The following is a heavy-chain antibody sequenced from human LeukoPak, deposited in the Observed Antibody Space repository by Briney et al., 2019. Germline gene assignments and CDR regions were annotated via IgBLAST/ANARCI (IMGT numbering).Heavy chain of an antibody. Sequence: GRSLRLSCAASGFTFSSYAMHWVRQAPGKGLEWVAVISYDGSNKYYADSVKGRFTISRDIPKNTLYLQVNSLRAEDTALYYCARNFEEHCGGDCYPPTAGMDVWGQGTTVTVSS. V-gene: IGHV3-30-3*01. D-gene: IGHD2-21*02. CDR3: ARNFEEHCGGDCYPPTAGMDV. J-gene: IGHJ6*02. CDR2: ISYDGSNK. CDR1: GFTFSSYA.